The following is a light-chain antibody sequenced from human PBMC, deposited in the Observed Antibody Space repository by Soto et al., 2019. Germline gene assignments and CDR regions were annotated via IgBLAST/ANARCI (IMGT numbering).Light chain of an antibody. CDR1: SSDVGGYNY. Sequence: QSALTQPASVSGSPGQSISISCTGTSSDVGGYNYVSWYQQHPGRATKLIIYEVTNRPSGVSHRFSGSKNANTASLTISGLQAGDESDYYCGSYTRDSTWVFGGGTKLTVL. CDR2: EVT. CDR3: GSYTRDSTWV. J-gene: IGLJ3*02. V-gene: IGLV2-14*01.